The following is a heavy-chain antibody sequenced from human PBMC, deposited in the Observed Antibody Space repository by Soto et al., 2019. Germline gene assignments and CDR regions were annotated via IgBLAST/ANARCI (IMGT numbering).Heavy chain of an antibody. V-gene: IGHV1-58*01. J-gene: IGHJ4*02. CDR3: AAVSVLRFWKWLPAEFDY. CDR1: GFMFTSSA. CDR2: LGVGSGNT. Sequence: SVKVSCKTSGFMFTSSAVQWVRQARGQRLEWIGWLGVGSGNTHYAQHFQERVTLTRDMSTGTAYMELSSLRSEDTAVYYCAAVSVLRFWKWLPAEFDYWGPGTLVHVSS. D-gene: IGHD3-3*01.